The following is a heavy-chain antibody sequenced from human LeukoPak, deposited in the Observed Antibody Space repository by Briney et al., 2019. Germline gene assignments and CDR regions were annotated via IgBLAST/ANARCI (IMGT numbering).Heavy chain of an antibody. CDR3: ATGTLYDFWSGTYFDY. D-gene: IGHD3-3*01. V-gene: IGHV1-24*01. CDR1: GYTLTELS. J-gene: IGHJ4*02. Sequence: ASVKVSCKVSGYTLTELSMHWVRQAPGKGLEWMGGLDPEDGETIYAQKFQGRVTMTEDTSTDTAYMELSSLRSEDTAVYYCATGTLYDFWSGTYFDYWGQGTLVTVSS. CDR2: LDPEDGET.